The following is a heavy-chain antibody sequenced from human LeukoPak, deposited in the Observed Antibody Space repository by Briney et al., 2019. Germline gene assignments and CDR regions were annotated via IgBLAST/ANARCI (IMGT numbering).Heavy chain of an antibody. CDR2: INPNSGGT. CDR1: GYTFTGYY. V-gene: IGHV1-2*02. J-gene: IGHJ4*02. D-gene: IGHD6-13*01. CDR3: ARDLVRLPTDIIAAAGTDY. Sequence: ASVKVSCKASGYTFTGYYMHWVRRAPGQGLEWMGWINPNSGGTNYAQKFQGRVTMTRDTSISTAYMELSRLRSDDTAVYYCARDLVRLPTDIIAAAGTDYWGQGTLVTVSS.